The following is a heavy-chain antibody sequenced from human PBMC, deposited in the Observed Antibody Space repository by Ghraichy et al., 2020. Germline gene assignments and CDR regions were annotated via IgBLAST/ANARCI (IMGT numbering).Heavy chain of an antibody. CDR2: INHSGST. CDR3: ARSGQLDNY. D-gene: IGHD3-10*01. CDR1: GGSFRDYY. J-gene: IGHJ4*02. V-gene: IGHV4-34*01. Sequence: SETLSLTCAVYGGSFRDYYWSWIRQPPGKGLEWIGEINHSGSTNYNPSLKSRLIITVDTSKNQFSLKLSSVTAADTAVYYCARSGQLDNYWGQGTLVTVSS.